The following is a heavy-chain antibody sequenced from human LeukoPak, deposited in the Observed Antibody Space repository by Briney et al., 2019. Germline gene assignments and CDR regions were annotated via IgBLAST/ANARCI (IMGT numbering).Heavy chain of an antibody. Sequence: ASVKVSCKASGGTFSSYAISWVRQAPGQGLEWMGRIIPILGIANYAQKFQGRVTITADKSTSTAYMELSSLRSEDTAVYYCARGPTMIDADPHFDYWGQGTLVTVSS. D-gene: IGHD3-22*01. CDR1: GGTFSSYA. CDR3: ARGPTMIDADPHFDY. CDR2: IIPILGIA. V-gene: IGHV1-69*04. J-gene: IGHJ4*02.